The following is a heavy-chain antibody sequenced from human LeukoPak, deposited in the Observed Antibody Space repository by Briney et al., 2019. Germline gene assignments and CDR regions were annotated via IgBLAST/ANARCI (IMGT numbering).Heavy chain of an antibody. J-gene: IGHJ4*02. D-gene: IGHD3-10*01. CDR1: GGSFSGYY. CDR3: ASAETMVRGVSGY. Sequence: SETLSLTCAVYGGSFSGYYWSWIRQPPGKGLEWIGEINHSGSTNYNPSLKSRVTISVDTSKNQFSLKLSSVTAADTAVYHCASAETMVRGVSGYWGQGTLVTVSS. V-gene: IGHV4-34*01. CDR2: INHSGST.